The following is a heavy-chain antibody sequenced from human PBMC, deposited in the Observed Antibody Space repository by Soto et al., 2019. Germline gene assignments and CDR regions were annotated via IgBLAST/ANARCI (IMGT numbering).Heavy chain of an antibody. D-gene: IGHD6-19*01. CDR2: IKQDGSEK. CDR1: GFTFSSYL. Sequence: PGGSLRLSCAASGFTFSSYLMSWVRQAPGKGLEWVANIKQDGSEKYYVDSVKGRFTISRDNAKNSLYLQMNSLRAEDTAVYYCARDHIAVADPYYFDYWGQGTLVTVSS. CDR3: ARDHIAVADPYYFDY. J-gene: IGHJ4*02. V-gene: IGHV3-7*04.